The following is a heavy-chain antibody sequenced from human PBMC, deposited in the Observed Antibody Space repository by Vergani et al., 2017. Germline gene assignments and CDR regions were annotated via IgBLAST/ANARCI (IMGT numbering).Heavy chain of an antibody. CDR3: ARGGKGIIMVVPSTHL. CDR2: ISYDGTEK. V-gene: IGHV3-30-3*01. Sequence: QVKLEESGGGVVQPGRSLRLSCAASGFSFGNYAMHWVRQAPGKGLGWVGVISYDGTEKKYADSVNGRFTISRENSKKMMSLQMNSLRVEETAVYYCARGGKGIIMVVPSTHLWGQGTKVSVS. CDR1: GFSFGNYA. J-gene: IGHJ4*02. D-gene: IGHD2-15*01.